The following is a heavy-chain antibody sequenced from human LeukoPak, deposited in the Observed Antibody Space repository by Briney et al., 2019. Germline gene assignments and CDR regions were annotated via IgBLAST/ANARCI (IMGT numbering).Heavy chain of an antibody. CDR1: GGSISSYY. CDR3: ARASYDSSGYYYNY. D-gene: IGHD3-22*01. V-gene: IGHV4-59*01. CDR2: IYYSGST. Sequence: PSETLSLTCTVSGGSISSYYWSWIRQPPGKGLEWIGSIYYSGSTNYNPSLKSRVTISVDTSKNQFSLKLSSVTAADTAVYYCARASYDSSGYYYNYWGQGTLVTVSS. J-gene: IGHJ4*02.